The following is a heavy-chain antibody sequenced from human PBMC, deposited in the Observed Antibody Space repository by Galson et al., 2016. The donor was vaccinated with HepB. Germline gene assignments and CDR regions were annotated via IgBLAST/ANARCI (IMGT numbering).Heavy chain of an antibody. CDR3: ARELVRSAFDL. CDR1: GFTFSRSG. Sequence: SLRLSCAGSGFTFSRSGLNWVRQAPGKGLQWVSYISSSVSTIYYADSVKGRFTISRDNAKNSVYLQMHSLRDDDTAVYFCARELVRSAFDLWGQGTMGTVSS. V-gene: IGHV3-48*02. J-gene: IGHJ3*01. CDR2: ISSSVSTI. D-gene: IGHD6-6*01.